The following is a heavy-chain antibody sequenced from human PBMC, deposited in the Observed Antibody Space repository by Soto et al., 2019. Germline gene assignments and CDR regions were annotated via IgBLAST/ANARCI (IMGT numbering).Heavy chain of an antibody. CDR3: ATVPLGYWNYVRFDY. J-gene: IGHJ4*02. CDR2: ISAYNGNT. V-gene: IGHV1-18*04. CDR1: GYTFTSYG. D-gene: IGHD1-7*01. Sequence: GASVKVSCKASGYTFTSYGISWVRQAPGQGLEWMGWISAYNGNTNYAQKLQGRVTMTTDTSTSTAYMELRSLRSDDTAVYYCATVPLGYWNYVRFDYWGQGTLVTVSS.